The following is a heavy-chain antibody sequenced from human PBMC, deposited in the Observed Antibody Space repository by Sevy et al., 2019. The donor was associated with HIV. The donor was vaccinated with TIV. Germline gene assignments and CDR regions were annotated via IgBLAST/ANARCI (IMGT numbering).Heavy chain of an antibody. CDR1: GGTFINYA. V-gene: IGHV1-69*13. Sequence: ASVKVSCKASGGTFINYAVTWVRQAPGQGLEWMGGFIPMFDTTNSAQKFQGRVTLTADGSTSTAYMELSSLRSEDTAVYYCASSYFDSSGYSPLFYYGMDVWVQRTTVTVSS. D-gene: IGHD3-22*01. CDR2: FIPMFDTT. J-gene: IGHJ6*02. CDR3: ASSYFDSSGYSPLFYYGMDV.